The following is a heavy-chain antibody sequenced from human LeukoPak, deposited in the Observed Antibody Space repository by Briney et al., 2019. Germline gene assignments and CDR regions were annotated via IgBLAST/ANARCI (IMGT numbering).Heavy chain of an antibody. V-gene: IGHV3-21*04. CDR3: ARDDSLLQFGC. CDR2: ISSSSSYI. J-gene: IGHJ4*02. CDR1: GFPFSSYS. Sequence: GGPLRLSCAASGFPFSSYSMIWLRQSPGKAVVCVSSISSSSSYIYYADSVKGLFTISRDNAKNSLYLQMNSLRAEDTAVYYCARDDSLLQFGCWGQGTLVTVSS. D-gene: IGHD5-24*01.